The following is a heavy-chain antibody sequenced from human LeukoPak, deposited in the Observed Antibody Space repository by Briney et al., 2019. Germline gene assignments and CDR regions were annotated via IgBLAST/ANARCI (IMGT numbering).Heavy chain of an antibody. CDR1: GFTFSSYS. V-gene: IGHV3-48*01. D-gene: IGHD6-6*01. CDR3: AILESSSSHYFDY. Sequence: PGGSLRLSCAASGFTFSSYSMNWVRQAPGKGLEWVSYISSSSSTIYYADSVKGRFTISRDNSKNTLYLQMNSLRAEDTAVYYCAILESSSSHYFDYWGQGTLVTVSS. J-gene: IGHJ4*02. CDR2: ISSSSSTI.